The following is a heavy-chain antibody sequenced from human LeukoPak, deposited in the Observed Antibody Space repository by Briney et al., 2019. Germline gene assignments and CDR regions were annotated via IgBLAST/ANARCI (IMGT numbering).Heavy chain of an antibody. CDR3: AREGQYYFDY. Sequence: PGGSLRLSCAASGFTFSSYAMHWVRQAPGKGLEWVAVISYDGSNKYYADSVKGRFTISRDNSKNTLYLQMNSLRAEDTAVYYCAREGQYYFDYWGQGTLVTVSS. CDR1: GFTFSSYA. J-gene: IGHJ4*02. CDR2: ISYDGSNK. V-gene: IGHV3-30-3*01.